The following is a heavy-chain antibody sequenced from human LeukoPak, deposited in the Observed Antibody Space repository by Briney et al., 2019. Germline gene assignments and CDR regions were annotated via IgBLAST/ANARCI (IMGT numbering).Heavy chain of an antibody. Sequence: SETLSLTCTVSGGSISSYYWSWIRQPAGKGLEWIGRIYTGGSTNYNPSLKSRVTMSIDTSKNQFSLKLSSVTAADTAVYYCARGVSVGAALLWLDPWGQGTLVTVSS. D-gene: IGHD1-26*01. V-gene: IGHV4-4*07. CDR3: ARGVSVGAALLWLDP. CDR2: IYTGGST. CDR1: GGSISSYY. J-gene: IGHJ5*02.